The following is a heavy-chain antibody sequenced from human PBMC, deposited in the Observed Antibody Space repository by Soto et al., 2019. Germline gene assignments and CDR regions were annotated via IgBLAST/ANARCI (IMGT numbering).Heavy chain of an antibody. J-gene: IGHJ2*01. CDR2: IIPIFGTA. V-gene: IGHV1-69*01. Sequence: QVQLVQSGAEVKKPGSSVKVSCKASGGTFSSYAISWVRQAPGQWLEWMGGIIPIFGTATYAQKFHGRVTITADASTSTAYMELSRLRSADTAVDYCARNYGDYGLYGYFDLWGRGTLVTVSS. D-gene: IGHD4-17*01. CDR1: GGTFSSYA. CDR3: ARNYGDYGLYGYFDL.